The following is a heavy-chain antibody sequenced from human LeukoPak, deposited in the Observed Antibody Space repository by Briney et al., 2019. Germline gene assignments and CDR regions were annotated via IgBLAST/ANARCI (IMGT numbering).Heavy chain of an antibody. V-gene: IGHV4-39*01. J-gene: IGHJ3*02. D-gene: IGHD6-13*01. CDR1: GGSISSSSYY. CDR2: IYYSGST. Sequence: SETLSLTCTVSGGSISSSSYYWGWIRQPPGKGLEWIGSIYYSGSTYYNPSLKSRVTISVDTSKNQFSLKLSSVTAADTAVYYCAGALAADAFDIWGQGTMVTVSS. CDR3: AGALAADAFDI.